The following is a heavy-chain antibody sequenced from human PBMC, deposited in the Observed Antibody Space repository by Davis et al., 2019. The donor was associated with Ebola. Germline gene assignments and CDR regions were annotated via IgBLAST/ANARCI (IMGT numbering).Heavy chain of an antibody. CDR1: GFTFSSYW. J-gene: IGHJ4*02. CDR3: ARALSGYDSSRGFDY. D-gene: IGHD5-12*01. CDR2: IKQDGSEN. Sequence: GESLKISCAASGFTFSSYWMSWVRQAPGKGLEWVANIKQDGSENYYVDSVKGRFTISRDNAKNSLYLQMNSLRAEDTAVYYCARALSGYDSSRGFDYWGQGTLVTVSS. V-gene: IGHV3-7*01.